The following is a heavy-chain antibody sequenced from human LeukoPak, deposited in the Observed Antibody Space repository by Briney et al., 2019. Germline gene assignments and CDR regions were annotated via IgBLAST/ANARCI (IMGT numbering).Heavy chain of an antibody. CDR1: GGSISPYY. J-gene: IGHJ3*02. V-gene: IGHV4-59*01. D-gene: IGHD3-22*01. CDR2: IYYSGST. CDR3: ARVFNYYDNSGYLEDDTFDI. Sequence: SETLSLTCTVSGGSISPYYWSWIRQPPGKGLEWIGYIYYSGSTNYNPSLKSRVTISIDPSKNQFSLNLSSVTAADTAVYYCARVFNYYDNSGYLEDDTFDIWGQGTMVTVSS.